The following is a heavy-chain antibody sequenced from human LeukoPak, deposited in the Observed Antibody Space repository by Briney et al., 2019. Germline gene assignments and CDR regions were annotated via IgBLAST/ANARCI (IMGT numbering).Heavy chain of an antibody. CDR3: ARAIHSSGWSIDY. D-gene: IGHD6-19*01. CDR2: VNSDGRST. J-gene: IGHJ4*02. V-gene: IGHV3-74*01. Sequence: SGGSLRLSCAASGFTFGSFWMHWVRQAPGKGLVWVSRVNSDGRSTHYADSVRGRFTISRDNAKNTLYVQMNSLRAEDTAVYYCARAIHSSGWSIDYWGQGTLVTVSS. CDR1: GFTFGSFW.